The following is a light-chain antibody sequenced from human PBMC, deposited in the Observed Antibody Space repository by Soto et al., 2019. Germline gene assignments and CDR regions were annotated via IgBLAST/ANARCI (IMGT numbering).Light chain of an antibody. V-gene: IGKV1-5*01. CDR1: KRISSW. Sequence: DIPMTQSPSTLSASVGDRVTITCRASKRISSWLAWYQQKPGKAPKLLIYDASSLESGVPSRFSGSGSGTEFTLTISSLQPDDFATYYCQQYNSYSTFGQGTKLEIK. CDR3: QQYNSYST. J-gene: IGKJ2*01. CDR2: DAS.